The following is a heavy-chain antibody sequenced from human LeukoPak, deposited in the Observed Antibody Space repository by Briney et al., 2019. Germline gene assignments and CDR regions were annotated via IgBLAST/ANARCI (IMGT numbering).Heavy chain of an antibody. Sequence: SETLSLTCTVSGGSISSSSYYWGWIRQPPGKGLEWIGSIYYSGSTYYNPSLKSRVTISVDTSKNQFSLKLSSVTAADTAVYYCARGVKTMVRGREWFDPWGQGTLVTVSS. CDR1: GGSISSSSYY. CDR3: ARGVKTMVRGREWFDP. D-gene: IGHD3-10*01. CDR2: IYYSGST. V-gene: IGHV4-39*07. J-gene: IGHJ5*02.